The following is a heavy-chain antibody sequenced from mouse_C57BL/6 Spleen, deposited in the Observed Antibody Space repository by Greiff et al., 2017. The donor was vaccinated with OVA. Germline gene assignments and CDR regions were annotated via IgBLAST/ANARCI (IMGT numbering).Heavy chain of an antibody. J-gene: IGHJ2*01. Sequence: VQLQQPGAELVRPGSSVKLSCKASGYTFTSYWMDWVKQRPGQGLEWIGNIYPSDSETHYNQKFKDKATLTVDKSSSRAYMQLRSLTSEDSAVYYCARVGTGGYFDYWGQGTTVTVSS. D-gene: IGHD3-3*01. V-gene: IGHV1-61*01. CDR2: IYPSDSET. CDR3: ARVGTGGYFDY. CDR1: GYTFTSYW.